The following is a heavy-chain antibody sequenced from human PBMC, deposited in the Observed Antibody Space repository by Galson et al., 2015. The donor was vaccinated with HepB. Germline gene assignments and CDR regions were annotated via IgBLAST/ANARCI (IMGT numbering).Heavy chain of an antibody. D-gene: IGHD1-26*01. V-gene: IGHV1-69*13. CDR1: GGTFSSYA. Sequence: SVKVSCKASGGTFSSYAISWVRQAPGQGLEWMGGIIPIFGTANYAQKFQGRVTITADESTSTAYMELSSLRSEDTAVYYCARSPRELWYFDLWGRGTLVTVSS. CDR2: IIPIFGTA. CDR3: ARSPRELWYFDL. J-gene: IGHJ2*01.